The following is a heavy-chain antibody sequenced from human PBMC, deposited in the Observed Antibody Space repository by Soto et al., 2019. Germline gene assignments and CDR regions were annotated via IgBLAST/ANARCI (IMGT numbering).Heavy chain of an antibody. V-gene: IGHV4-59*01. J-gene: IGHJ4*02. Sequence: SETLSLTCTVPGGSISSNYWTWIRQPPGKGLEWIGYVYNSGSTNYNPSLKSRVTISEDTSKSQFSLKVNSMTAADPAVYYCARYRREAVAGYTLDNWGQGILVTVSS. D-gene: IGHD6-13*01. CDR1: GGSISSNY. CDR2: VYNSGST. CDR3: ARYRREAVAGYTLDN.